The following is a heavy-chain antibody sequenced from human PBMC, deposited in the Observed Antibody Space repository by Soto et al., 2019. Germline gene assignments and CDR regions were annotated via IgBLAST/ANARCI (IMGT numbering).Heavy chain of an antibody. CDR2: ISYDGSNK. V-gene: IGHV3-30*18. D-gene: IGHD3-10*01. CDR3: AKDLRRVVRGVTVGMDV. J-gene: IGHJ6*02. CDR1: GFTFSSYG. Sequence: PGGSLRLSCAASGFTFSSYGMHWVRQAPGKGLEWVAVISYDGSNKYYADSVKGRFTISRDNSKNTLYLQMNSLRAEDTAVYYCAKDLRRVVRGVTVGMDVWGQGTTVTVSS.